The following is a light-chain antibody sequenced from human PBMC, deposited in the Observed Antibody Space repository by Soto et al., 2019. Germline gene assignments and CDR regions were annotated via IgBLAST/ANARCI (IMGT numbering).Light chain of an antibody. CDR1: SSDVGGYDY. Sequence: QSVLPQPRSVSGSPGQSVTISCTGTSSDVGGYDYVSWYQQRPGKAPKVMIYDVNKWPSGVPDRFSGSKSGNMAFLTISGLQAEDEADYYCCSHAGTYVVFGGGTKVTVL. CDR3: CSHAGTYVV. J-gene: IGLJ2*01. CDR2: DVN. V-gene: IGLV2-11*01.